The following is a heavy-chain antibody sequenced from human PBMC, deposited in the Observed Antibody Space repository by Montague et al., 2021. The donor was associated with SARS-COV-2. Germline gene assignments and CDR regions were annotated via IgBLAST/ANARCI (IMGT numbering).Heavy chain of an antibody. V-gene: IGHV4-39*01. Sequence: SETLSLTCTVSGGSITVSRYYWGWIRQPPGKGLEWIGSVDYTGTTSYNASLRSRLTISVDTSENQFSLKLTSVTASDTAVYYCARQRANVGSFDIWGQGTMVTVSS. CDR3: ARQRANVGSFDI. CDR1: GGSITVSRYY. D-gene: IGHD1-1*01. J-gene: IGHJ3*02. CDR2: VDYTGTT.